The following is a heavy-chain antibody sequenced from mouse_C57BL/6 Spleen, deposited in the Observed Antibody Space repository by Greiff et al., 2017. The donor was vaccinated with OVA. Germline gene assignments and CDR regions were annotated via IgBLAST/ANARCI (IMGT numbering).Heavy chain of an antibody. J-gene: IGHJ4*01. V-gene: IGHV14-4*01. CDR2: IDPENGDT. CDR1: GFNIKDDY. D-gene: IGHD1-1*01. CDR3: TTPGRTYAMDY. Sequence: VQLQQSGAELVRPGASVKLSCTAPGFNIKDDYMHWVKQRPEQGLEWIGWIDPENGDTEYASKFQGKATITADTSSNTAYLQLSSLTSEDTAVYYCTTPGRTYAMDYWGQGTSVTVSS.